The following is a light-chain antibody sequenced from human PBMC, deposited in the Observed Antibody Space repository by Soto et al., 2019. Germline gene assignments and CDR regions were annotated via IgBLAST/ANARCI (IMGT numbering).Light chain of an antibody. J-gene: IGKJ1*01. CDR1: QYFNNN. CDR3: QQYDNLPPWT. V-gene: IGKV1-33*01. Sequence: DIQMTQSPSSLFAFFGAGGPIICKSIQYFNNNLNWYQQKPGKAPNLLIYDASNLETGVPSRFSGSGSGTDFTFTISSLQPADIATYYCQQYDNLPPWTFGQGTKVEIK. CDR2: DAS.